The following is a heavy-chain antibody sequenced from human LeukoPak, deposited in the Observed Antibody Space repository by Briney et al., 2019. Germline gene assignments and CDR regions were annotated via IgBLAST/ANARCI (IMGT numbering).Heavy chain of an antibody. D-gene: IGHD5-12*01. J-gene: IGHJ4*02. Sequence: GGSLRLSCAASGFTFSSYAMSWVRQAPGKGLEWVPAISGSGGSTYYADSVKGRFTISRDNSKNTLYLQMNSLRAEDTAVYYCAKGWAGVATILPYYFDYWGQGTLVTVSS. CDR1: GFTFSSYA. V-gene: IGHV3-23*01. CDR2: ISGSGGST. CDR3: AKGWAGVATILPYYFDY.